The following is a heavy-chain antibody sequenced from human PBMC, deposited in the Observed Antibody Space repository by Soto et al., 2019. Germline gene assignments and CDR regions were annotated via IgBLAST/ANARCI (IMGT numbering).Heavy chain of an antibody. CDR2: INPKNGFT. J-gene: IGHJ5*02. CDR1: GSSFTGYS. V-gene: IGHV1-2*02. Sequence: ASVKVSCKVSGSSFTGYSLHWVRQAPGQELEGMGWINPKNGFTKYGQRFQGRLTMTRDTSTSTAYVEPSRLQSADQAVPFCVKEGVIAASPPYNWCGPWGQGLLVAVSS. CDR3: VKEGVIAASPPYNWCGP. D-gene: IGHD2-21*01.